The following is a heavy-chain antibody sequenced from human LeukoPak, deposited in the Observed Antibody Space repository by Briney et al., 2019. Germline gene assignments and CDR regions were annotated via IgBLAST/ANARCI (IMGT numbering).Heavy chain of an antibody. CDR1: GFTFSDYG. V-gene: IGHV3-7*01. CDR2: LWPDGSDK. J-gene: IGHJ5*02. Sequence: PGGSLRLSCTGSGFTFSDYGMTWARQAPGKGLEWVANLWPDGSDKYYADSVKGRFTISRDNAKKLVYLQMNSLRAEDTAVYYCARDAYDDASESWGQGTLVTVSS. D-gene: IGHD3-3*01. CDR3: ARDAYDDASES.